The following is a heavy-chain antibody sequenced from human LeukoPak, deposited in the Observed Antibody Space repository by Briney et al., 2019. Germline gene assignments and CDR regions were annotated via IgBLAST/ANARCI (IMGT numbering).Heavy chain of an antibody. J-gene: IGHJ4*02. CDR3: ARGPPLYSSSWSYFDY. Sequence: GASVKVSCKASGYTFTGYYMHWVRQAPGQGLGWMGWINPNSGGTNYAQKFQGRVTMTRDTSISTAYMELSRLRSDDTAVYYCARGPPLYSSSWSYFDYWGQGTLVTVSS. V-gene: IGHV1-2*02. CDR2: INPNSGGT. D-gene: IGHD6-13*01. CDR1: GYTFTGYY.